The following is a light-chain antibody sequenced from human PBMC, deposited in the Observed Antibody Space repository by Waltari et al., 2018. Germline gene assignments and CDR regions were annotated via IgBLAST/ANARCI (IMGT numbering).Light chain of an antibody. Sequence: QSALTQPAPVSGSPGQAITIPCTGTSSDVGDYNYVSWYQQYPGKAPKLMIYDVTRRPSGVSSRFAGSKSGNTASLTISGLQAEDEAEYYCSSYTGSSTWVFGGGTKLTVL. CDR1: SSDVGDYNY. CDR3: SSYTGSSTWV. J-gene: IGLJ3*02. CDR2: DVT. V-gene: IGLV2-14*03.